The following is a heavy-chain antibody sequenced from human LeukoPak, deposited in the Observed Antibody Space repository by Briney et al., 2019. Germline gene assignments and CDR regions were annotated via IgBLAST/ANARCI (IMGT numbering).Heavy chain of an antibody. CDR1: GFTSSSYA. CDR3: ARDPYITMVRGVIPHDAFDI. J-gene: IGHJ3*02. Sequence: GGSLRLSCGASGFTSSSYAMHWVRQAPGKGLEWVAVIAYDGSNKYHADSVKGRFTISRDNSKNTLYLQMNSLRAEDTAVYYCARDPYITMVRGVIPHDAFDIWGQGTMVTVSS. CDR2: IAYDGSNK. D-gene: IGHD3-10*01. V-gene: IGHV3-30*04.